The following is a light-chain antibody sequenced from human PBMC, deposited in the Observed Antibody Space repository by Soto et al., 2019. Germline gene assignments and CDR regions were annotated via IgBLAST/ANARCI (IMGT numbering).Light chain of an antibody. CDR1: SSNIGSNT. CDR3: AAWDDSLNGLV. V-gene: IGLV1-44*01. CDR2: NNN. Sequence: QSVLTQPPSASGTPGQRVTISCSGSSSNIGSNTVNWYQQLPGTAPKLLIYNNNQWPSGVPDRFSGSKSGTSASLAISGLQSEDEADYYCAAWDDSLNGLVFGTGTKVTVL. J-gene: IGLJ1*01.